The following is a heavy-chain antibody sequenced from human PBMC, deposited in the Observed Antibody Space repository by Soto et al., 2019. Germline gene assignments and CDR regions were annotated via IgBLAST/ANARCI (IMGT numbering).Heavy chain of an antibody. D-gene: IGHD3-22*01. J-gene: IGHJ4*02. CDR1: GYTFTSYG. Sequence: ASVKVSCKASGYTFTSYGISWVRQAPGQGLEWMGWISAYNGNTNYAQKLQGRVTMNTDTSTSIAYMELRSLRAYYTAVYYCARLIPYYYDCSCYYFDYWGQGTLVTVSS. V-gene: IGHV1-18*01. CDR3: ARLIPYYYDCSCYYFDY. CDR2: ISAYNGNT.